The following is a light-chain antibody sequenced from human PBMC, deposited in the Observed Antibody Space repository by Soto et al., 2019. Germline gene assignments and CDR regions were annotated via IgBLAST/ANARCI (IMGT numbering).Light chain of an antibody. V-gene: IGKV3-15*01. CDR1: QSVSSN. J-gene: IGKJ1*01. CDR3: QQYNNWPQT. Sequence: EIVMTQSPAPLSVSPGERATLSCRASQSVSSNLAWYQQKPGQAPRLLIYSESTRATGIPARFSGSGSGTEFTLTNSSLQSEDYAVYYCQQYNNWPQTFGQGTKVEIK. CDR2: SES.